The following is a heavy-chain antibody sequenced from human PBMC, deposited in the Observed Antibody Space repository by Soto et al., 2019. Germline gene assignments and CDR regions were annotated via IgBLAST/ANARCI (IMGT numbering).Heavy chain of an antibody. Sequence: GGSMRLSCAASGFTFSSYGMHWVRQAPGKGLEWVAVISYDGSNKYYADSVKGRFTISRDNSKNTLYLQMNSLRAEDTAVYYCAKDISSSSVFTTYYYYYGMDVWGQGTTVTVSS. CDR3: AKDISSSSVFTTYYYYYGMDV. V-gene: IGHV3-30*18. D-gene: IGHD6-6*01. CDR2: ISYDGSNK. CDR1: GFTFSSYG. J-gene: IGHJ6*02.